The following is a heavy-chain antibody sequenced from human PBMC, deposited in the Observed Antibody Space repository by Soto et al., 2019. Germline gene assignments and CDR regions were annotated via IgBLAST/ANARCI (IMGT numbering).Heavy chain of an antibody. D-gene: IGHD3-3*01. CDR2: IYYSGST. J-gene: IGHJ4*02. CDR3: ARSGSGYYDY. CDR1: GGPISSYY. Sequence: NPSETLSLTCTVSGGPISSYYWSWIRQPPGKGLEWIGYIYYSGSTNYNPSLKSRVTISVDTSKNQFSLKLSSVTAADTAVYYCARSGSGYYDYWGQGTLVTVSS. V-gene: IGHV4-59*01.